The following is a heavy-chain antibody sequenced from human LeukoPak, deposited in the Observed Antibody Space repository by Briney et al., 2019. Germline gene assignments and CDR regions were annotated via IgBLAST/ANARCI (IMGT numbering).Heavy chain of an antibody. CDR2: ISYDGSNK. Sequence: GRSLRLSCAASGFTFSSYGMHGVRQAPGKGLEWVAVISYDGSNKYYADSVKGRFTISRDNSKNTLYLQMNSLRAEDTAVYYCAKVQWSGDIVVVVAATGPLEDWGQGTLVTVSS. J-gene: IGHJ4*02. V-gene: IGHV3-30*18. CDR1: GFTFSSYG. CDR3: AKVQWSGDIVVVVAATGPLED. D-gene: IGHD2-15*01.